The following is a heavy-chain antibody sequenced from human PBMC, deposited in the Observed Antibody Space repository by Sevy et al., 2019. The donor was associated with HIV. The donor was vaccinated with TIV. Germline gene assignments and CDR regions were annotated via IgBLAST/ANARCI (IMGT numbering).Heavy chain of an antibody. CDR1: GFTFSSYA. CDR3: ARVGCGPVYSSSPYY. V-gene: IGHV3-30-3*01. D-gene: IGHD6-6*01. J-gene: IGHJ4*02. Sequence: GGSLRLSCAASGFTFSSYAMHWVRQAPGKGLEWVAVISYDGSNNYYADSVKGRFTISRDNSKNTLYLQMNSRRAEDTAVYYCARVGCGPVYSSSPYYWGQGTLDTVSS. CDR2: ISYDGSNN.